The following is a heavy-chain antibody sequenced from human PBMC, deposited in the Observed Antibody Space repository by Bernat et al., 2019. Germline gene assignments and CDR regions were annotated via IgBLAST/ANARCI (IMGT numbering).Heavy chain of an antibody. Sequence: QVQLVESGGGVVQPGRSLRLSCAASGFTFSSYAMNWVRQAPGKGLEWVAIISYDGSNKYYADSVKGRFTISRDNSKNTLYLQMNSLRAEDTAVYYCARDGGDRGSSFDYWGQGTLVTVSS. V-gene: IGHV3-30*04. CDR1: GFTFSSYA. CDR3: ARDGGDRGSSFDY. CDR2: ISYDGSNK. D-gene: IGHD3-16*01. J-gene: IGHJ4*02.